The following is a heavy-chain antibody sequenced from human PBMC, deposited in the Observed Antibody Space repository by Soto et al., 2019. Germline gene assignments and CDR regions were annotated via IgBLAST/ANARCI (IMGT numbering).Heavy chain of an antibody. V-gene: IGHV3-11*06. CDR3: ARTSSGAYDAFDI. CDR2: ISSSSSYT. D-gene: IGHD3-22*01. CDR1: GFTFSDYY. Sequence: QVQLVESGGGLVKPGGSLRLSCAASGFTFSDYYMSWIRQAPGKGLEWVSYISSSSSYTNYADSVKGRFTISRDNAKNSLYLQRNSLRAEDTAVYYCARTSSGAYDAFDIWGQGTMVTVSS. J-gene: IGHJ3*02.